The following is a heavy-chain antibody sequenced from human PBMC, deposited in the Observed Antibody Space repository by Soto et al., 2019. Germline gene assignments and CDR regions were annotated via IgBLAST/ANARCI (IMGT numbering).Heavy chain of an antibody. J-gene: IGHJ4*02. D-gene: IGHD5-12*01. CDR2: ISASGGST. CDR3: AKVPLGRGYELDY. V-gene: IGHV3-23*01. CDR1: GFTFSNYV. Sequence: EVQLLDSGGGLVQPGGSLRLSCAASGFTFSNYVMSWVRQAPGKGLDWVSAISASGGSTYYEDSVKGRFTISRDNSKNTLYLQMSRLRTDDTAVYYCAKVPLGRGYELDYWGQGTLVTDSS.